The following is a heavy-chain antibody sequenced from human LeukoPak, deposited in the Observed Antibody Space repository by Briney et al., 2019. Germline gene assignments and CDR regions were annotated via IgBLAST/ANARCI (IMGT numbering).Heavy chain of an antibody. Sequence: RSETLSLTCAVSTDSITSNWWSWVRQPPGKGLEWIGEVHKSGSTNYYPSLQSRVTISIDKSKNQIALELTSVTAADTAVYYCAKEIVGAPTPGAYWGQGILVTVSS. D-gene: IGHD1-26*01. V-gene: IGHV4-4*02. CDR1: TDSITSNW. J-gene: IGHJ4*02. CDR3: AKEIVGAPTPGAY. CDR2: VHKSGST.